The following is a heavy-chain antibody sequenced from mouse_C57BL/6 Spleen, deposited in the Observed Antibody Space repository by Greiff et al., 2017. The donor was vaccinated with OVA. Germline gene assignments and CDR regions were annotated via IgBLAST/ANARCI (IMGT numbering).Heavy chain of an antibody. CDR2: INPNNGGT. CDR3: ARSPIYYDYDGYFDV. V-gene: IGHV1-26*01. Sequence: VQLQQSGPELAKPGASVKISCKASGYTFTDYYMNWVKQSHGKSLEWIGDINPNNGGTSYNQKFKGKATLTVDKSSSTAYMELRSLTSEDSAVYYCARSPIYYDYDGYFDVWGTGTTVTVSS. J-gene: IGHJ1*03. D-gene: IGHD2-4*01. CDR1: GYTFTDYY.